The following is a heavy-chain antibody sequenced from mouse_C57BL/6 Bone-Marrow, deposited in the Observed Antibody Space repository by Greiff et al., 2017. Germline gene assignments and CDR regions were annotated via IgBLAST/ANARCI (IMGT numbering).Heavy chain of an antibody. CDR3: ARKRYSNYPAWFAY. CDR2: IWSGGST. Sequence: VKLVESGPGLVQPSQSLSITCTVSGFSLTSYGVHWVRQSPGKGLEWLGVIWSGGSTDYNAAFISRLSISKDNSKSQVFFKMNSLQADDTAIYYCARKRYSNYPAWFAYWGQGTLVTVSA. CDR1: GFSLTSYG. D-gene: IGHD2-5*01. J-gene: IGHJ3*01. V-gene: IGHV2-2*01.